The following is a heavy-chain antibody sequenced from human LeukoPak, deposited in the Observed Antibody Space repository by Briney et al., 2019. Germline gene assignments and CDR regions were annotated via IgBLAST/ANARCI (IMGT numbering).Heavy chain of an antibody. D-gene: IGHD5-24*01. CDR1: GFTFSSFW. CDR3: ARENMATISSFDY. Sequence: GGSLRLSCAASGFTFSSFWMHWVRQPPGKGLVWVSGINSDGSTTGYADSVKGRFTISRDNSKNTLYLQMNNLRAEDTAVYYCARENMATISSFDYWGQGTLVTVSS. CDR2: INSDGSTT. J-gene: IGHJ4*02. V-gene: IGHV3-74*01.